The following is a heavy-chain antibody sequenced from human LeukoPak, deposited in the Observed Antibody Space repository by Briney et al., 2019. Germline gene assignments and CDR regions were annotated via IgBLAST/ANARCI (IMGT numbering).Heavy chain of an antibody. V-gene: IGHV3-23*01. CDR1: GFSFSGYA. J-gene: IGHJ4*02. CDR2: ISGSGDNT. CDR3: ARDGDTAMGFDY. D-gene: IGHD5-18*01. Sequence: GGSLRLSCAASGFSFSGYAMTWVRQAPGKGLEWVSTISGSGDNTYYADSVKGRFTISRDNSTDKLYLQMNSLRAEDTAVYYCARDGDTAMGFDYWGQGTLVTVSS.